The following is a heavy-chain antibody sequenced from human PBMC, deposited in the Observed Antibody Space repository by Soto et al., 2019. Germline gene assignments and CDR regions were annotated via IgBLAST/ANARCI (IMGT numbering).Heavy chain of an antibody. V-gene: IGHV4-4*07. CDR1: CGSISSYS. CDR2: VFDSGNT. Sequence: SSETLSLTCSVSCGSISSYSWSWIRQPAGKGLEWIGRVFDSGNTSYNPSLQSRVTMSLDTSKKQFSLKLTSVTAADTAVYYCEAWSSYYTVDVWGQGTTVTVSS. CDR3: EAWSSYYTVDV. D-gene: IGHD3-3*01. J-gene: IGHJ6*02.